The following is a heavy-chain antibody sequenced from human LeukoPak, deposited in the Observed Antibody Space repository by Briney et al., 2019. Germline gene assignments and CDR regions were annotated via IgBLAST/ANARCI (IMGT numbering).Heavy chain of an antibody. CDR3: ARRYSDSSDAAWYFDL. V-gene: IGHV5-51*01. Sequence: GESLKISCKGSGYSFITYWIGWVRQMPGKGLEWMGIIYPGDSDTRYSPSFQGQVTISADKSISTAYLQWSSLKASDTAMYYCARRYSDSSDAAWYFDLWGRGTLVTVSS. CDR2: IYPGDSDT. J-gene: IGHJ2*01. D-gene: IGHD3-22*01. CDR1: GYSFITYW.